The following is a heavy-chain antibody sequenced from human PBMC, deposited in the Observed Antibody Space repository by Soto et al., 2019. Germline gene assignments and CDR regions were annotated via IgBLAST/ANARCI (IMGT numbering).Heavy chain of an antibody. V-gene: IGHV4-39*01. CDR1: GGSISSSSYY. CDR3: ARRLFTSTWPSYFDY. D-gene: IGHD6-13*01. Sequence: SETLSLTCTVSGGSISSSSYYWGWIRQPPGKGLEWIGCIHYSGSTYYNPSLRSRVTSSVDTSKNQFSLKVSSVTAADTAVYYCARRLFTSTWPSYFDYWGQGTTVTVSS. CDR2: IHYSGST. J-gene: IGHJ4*03.